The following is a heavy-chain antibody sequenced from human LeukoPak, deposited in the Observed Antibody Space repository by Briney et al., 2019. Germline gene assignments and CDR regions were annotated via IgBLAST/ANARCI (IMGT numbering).Heavy chain of an antibody. J-gene: IGHJ3*01. CDR1: GFSFKSYS. CDR2: ILGSGSEM. CDR3: AKAQSDIVGAVFFSFAV. V-gene: IGHV3-21*06. Sequence: GGSLRLSCGVSGFSFKSYSMNWVRQAPGKGLEWVASILGSGSEMFYADSVKGRFIISRDNSKNSLYLQMNSLRVEDTAVYFCAKAQSDIVGAVFFSFAVWRQGTTVTVSS. D-gene: IGHD1-26*01.